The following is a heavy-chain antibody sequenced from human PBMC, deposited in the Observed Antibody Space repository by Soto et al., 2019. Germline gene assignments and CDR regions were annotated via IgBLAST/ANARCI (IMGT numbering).Heavy chain of an antibody. D-gene: IGHD6-13*01. Sequence: GGSLRLSCAASGVTFSSYAMHWVRQAPGKGLEWVAVISYDGSNKYYADSVKGRFTISRDNSKNTLYLQMNSLRAEDTAVYYCARGQYSSSWYPRGWFDPWGQGTLVTVSS. J-gene: IGHJ5*02. V-gene: IGHV3-30-3*01. CDR1: GVTFSSYA. CDR3: ARGQYSSSWYPRGWFDP. CDR2: ISYDGSNK.